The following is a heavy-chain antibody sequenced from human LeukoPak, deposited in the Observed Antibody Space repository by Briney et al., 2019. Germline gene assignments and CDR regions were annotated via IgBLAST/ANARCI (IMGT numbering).Heavy chain of an antibody. J-gene: IGHJ3*02. CDR3: AKDQVGGSYYEIGAFDI. CDR1: GFTFSSYG. V-gene: IGHV3-30*02. CDR2: IRYDGSNK. D-gene: IGHD1-26*01. Sequence: PGGSLRLSCAASGFTFSSYGMHWVRQAPGKGLEWVAFIRYDGSNKYYADSVKGRFTISRDNSKNTLYLQMNSLRAEDTAVYYCAKDQVGGSYYEIGAFDIWGQGTMVTVSS.